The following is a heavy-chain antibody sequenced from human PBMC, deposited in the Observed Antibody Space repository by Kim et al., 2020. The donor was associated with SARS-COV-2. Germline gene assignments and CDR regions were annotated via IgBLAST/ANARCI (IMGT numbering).Heavy chain of an antibody. CDR3: ARGTQKKNKKKPGIAVAGTRDGFDP. CDR1: GGSFSGYY. CDR2: INHSGST. J-gene: IGHJ5*02. Sequence: SETLSLTCAVYGGSFSGYYWSWIRQPPGKGLEWIGEINHSGSTNYNPSLKSRVTISVDTSKNQFSLKLSSVTAADTAVYYCARGTQKKNKKKPGIAVAGTRDGFDPWGQGTLVTVSS. V-gene: IGHV4-34*01. D-gene: IGHD6-19*01.